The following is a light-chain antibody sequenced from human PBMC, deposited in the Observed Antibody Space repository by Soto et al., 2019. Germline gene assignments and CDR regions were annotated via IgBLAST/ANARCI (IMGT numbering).Light chain of an antibody. Sequence: SYELTQPPSVSVAPGKTARMTCGGDNIGSKSVHWYQQKPGQAPVLVIYYDVDRPSGIPERFSGSKSENTATLTISRAEAADEADYYCQVWDSSTYHVVFGGGTKLTVL. CDR1: NIGSKS. CDR2: YDV. J-gene: IGLJ2*01. V-gene: IGLV3-21*04. CDR3: QVWDSSTYHVV.